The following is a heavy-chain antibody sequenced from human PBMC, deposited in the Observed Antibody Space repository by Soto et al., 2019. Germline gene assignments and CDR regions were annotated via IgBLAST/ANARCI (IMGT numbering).Heavy chain of an antibody. J-gene: IGHJ4*02. CDR2: INWSGERT. Sequence: EVQLVESGGGVGRPGGSLSLSCTASGFIFYDYGLYWVRQTPEKGLEWVYFINWSGERTRYGDSMNGRFTVSRDNSRNSLDPQMDSLGVEDTALYYCARHRRGVGYYFDHWGQGALVTVDS. CDR3: ARHRRGVGYYFDH. CDR1: GFIFYDYG. V-gene: IGHV3-20*04.